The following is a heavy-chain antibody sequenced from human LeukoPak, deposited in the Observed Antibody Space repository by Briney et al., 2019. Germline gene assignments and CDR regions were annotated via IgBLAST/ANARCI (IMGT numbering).Heavy chain of an antibody. CDR2: IYYSGST. V-gene: IGHV4-31*03. J-gene: IGHJ4*02. Sequence: SETLSLTCTVSGGSISSGGYYWSWIRQHPGKGLEWIGYIYYSGSTYYNPSLKIRVTISVDTSKNQFSLKLSSVTAADTAVYYCARDLLGRLDYWGQGTLVTVSS. CDR3: ARDLLGRLDY. D-gene: IGHD7-27*01. CDR1: GGSISSGGYY.